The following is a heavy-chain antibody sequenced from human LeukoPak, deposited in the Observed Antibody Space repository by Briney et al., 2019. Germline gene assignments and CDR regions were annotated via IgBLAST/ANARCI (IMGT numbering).Heavy chain of an antibody. J-gene: IGHJ4*02. D-gene: IGHD2-2*01. CDR2: INSDGSST. CDR3: ARGYCSSTSCPKAYYFDY. V-gene: IGHV3-74*01. CDR1: GFTFSSYW. Sequence: GGSLRLSCAASGFTFSSYWMHWVRQAPGKGLVWVSRINSDGSSTSYADSVKGRFTISRDNAKNTLYLQMNSLRAEDTAVYYCARGYCSSTSCPKAYYFDYWGQGTLDTVSS.